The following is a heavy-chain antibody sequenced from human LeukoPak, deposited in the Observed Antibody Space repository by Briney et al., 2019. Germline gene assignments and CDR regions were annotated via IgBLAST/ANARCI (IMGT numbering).Heavy chain of an antibody. Sequence: GGSLRLSCAASGFTFTSYGMHWVRQAPGKGLEWVAVISFDGSSKYYADSVKGRFTISRDNSKNTLYLQMNSLKTEDTAVYYCTTDWLFLYYYYAMDVWGQGTTVTVSS. CDR1: GFTFTSYG. CDR2: ISFDGSSK. CDR3: TTDWLFLYYYYAMDV. D-gene: IGHD4-17*01. J-gene: IGHJ6*02. V-gene: IGHV3-30*03.